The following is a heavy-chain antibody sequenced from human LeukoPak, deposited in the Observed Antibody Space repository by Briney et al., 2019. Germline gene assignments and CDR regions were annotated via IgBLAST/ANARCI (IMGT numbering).Heavy chain of an antibody. J-gene: IGHJ5*02. CDR1: GFTFRNYA. CDR3: AREVLVYTAIVGFDP. V-gene: IGHV3-30-3*01. D-gene: IGHD5-18*01. Sequence: PGGSLSLPCTASGFTFRNYAMHWVSQAPGKGLEWVTVISYDGSTQYYADSVKGRFTISRDNSRNTLYLQMNSLRGEDTAVYYCAREVLVYTAIVGFDPWGQGTLVSVSS. CDR2: ISYDGSTQ.